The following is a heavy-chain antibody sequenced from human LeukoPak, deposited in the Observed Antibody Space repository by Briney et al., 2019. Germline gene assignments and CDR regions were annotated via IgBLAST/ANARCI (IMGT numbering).Heavy chain of an antibody. CDR3: AKRIVGAPYAFDI. CDR2: ISVSGSTT. D-gene: IGHD1-26*01. V-gene: IGHV3-23*01. CDR1: GFTFSSYA. J-gene: IGHJ3*02. Sequence: PGGSLRLSCAASGFTFSSYAMSWVRRAPGKRLEWVSAISVSGSTTYYADSVKGRFTISRDNSKNTLYLQMNSLRAGDTAVYYCAKRIVGAPYAFDIWGQGTMVTVSS.